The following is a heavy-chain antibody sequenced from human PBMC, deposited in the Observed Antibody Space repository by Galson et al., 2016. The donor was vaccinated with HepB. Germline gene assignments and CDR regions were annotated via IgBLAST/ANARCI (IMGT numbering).Heavy chain of an antibody. Sequence: SLRLSCAASGFTFTSYAMTWVRQAPGKGLEWVSAISGSGDIPYYTVFVKGRFTISRDNSRNILYLQMHSLRAEDTAVYYCARSQIAVAANWFDPGGQATLVTVSS. CDR3: ARSQIAVAANWFDP. CDR2: ISGSGDIP. V-gene: IGHV3-23*01. CDR1: GFTFTSYA. J-gene: IGHJ5*02. D-gene: IGHD6-19*01.